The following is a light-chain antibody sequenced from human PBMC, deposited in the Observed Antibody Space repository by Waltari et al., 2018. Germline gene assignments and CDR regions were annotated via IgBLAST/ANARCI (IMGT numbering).Light chain of an antibody. V-gene: IGLV2-14*03. CDR3: SSYTSTNTWV. CDR1: SRAVGGYNY. CDR2: DVS. Sequence: QSALTQPASVSGSPGQSITISCTGTSRAVGGYNYVTWYQQHPGKAPKLMIFDVSKRPSGVSNRFSGAKSGNTASLTISGLQAEDEAEYYCSSYTSTNTWVFGGGTKLTVL. J-gene: IGLJ3*02.